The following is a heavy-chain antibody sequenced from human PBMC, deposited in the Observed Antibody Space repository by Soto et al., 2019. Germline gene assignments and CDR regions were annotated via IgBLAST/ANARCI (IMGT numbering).Heavy chain of an antibody. D-gene: IGHD6-19*01. V-gene: IGHV1-69*13. J-gene: IGHJ6*02. CDR2: IIPIFGTA. Sequence: SVKVSCKASGGTFSSYAISWVRQAPGQGLEWMGGIIPIFGTANYAQKFQGRVTITADESTSTAYMELSSLRSEDTAVYYCARDGAVAGTNYYGMDVWGQGTTVTVSS. CDR3: ARDGAVAGTNYYGMDV. CDR1: GGTFSSYA.